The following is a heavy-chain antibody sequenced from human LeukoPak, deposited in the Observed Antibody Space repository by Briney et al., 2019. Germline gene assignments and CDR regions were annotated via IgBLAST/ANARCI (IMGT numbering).Heavy chain of an antibody. CDR2: IIPILGIA. Sequence: ASVKVSCKASGGTFSSYAISWVRQAPGQGLEWMGRIIPILGIANYAQKFQGRVTITADKSTSTAYMELGSLRSEDTAVYYCARRRRDGYNYDAFDIWGQGTMVTVSS. J-gene: IGHJ3*02. V-gene: IGHV1-69*04. D-gene: IGHD5-12*01. CDR3: ARRRRDGYNYDAFDI. CDR1: GGTFSSYA.